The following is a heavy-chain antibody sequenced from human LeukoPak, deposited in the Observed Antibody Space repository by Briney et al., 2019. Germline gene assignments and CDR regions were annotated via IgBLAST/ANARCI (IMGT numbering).Heavy chain of an antibody. D-gene: IGHD3-16*01. J-gene: IGHJ4*02. V-gene: IGHV4-30-2*01. Sequence: PSETLSLTCTVSGGSISSSGYYWSWIRQPPGKGLEWIGYIYHSGSTYYNPSLKSRVTISVDRPKNQFSLKLSSVTAADTAVYYCARFMITFGGVPHWGQGTLVTVSS. CDR2: IYHSGST. CDR3: ARFMITFGGVPH. CDR1: GGSISSSGYY.